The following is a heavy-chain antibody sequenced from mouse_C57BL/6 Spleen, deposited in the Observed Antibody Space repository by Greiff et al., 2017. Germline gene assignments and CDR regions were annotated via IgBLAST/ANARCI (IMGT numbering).Heavy chain of an antibody. CDR1: GFSLSTSGMG. D-gene: IGHD2-5*01. J-gene: IGHJ4*01. Sequence: QVTLKVSGPGILQSSQTLSLTCSFSGFSLSTSGMGVSWIRQPSGKGLEWLAHIYWDDDKRYNPSLKSRLTLSKDTSRNQVFLKITSVDTADTATYYCARRGAYYSNYYYAMDYWGQGTSVTVSS. V-gene: IGHV8-12*01. CDR3: ARRGAYYSNYYYAMDY. CDR2: IYWDDDK.